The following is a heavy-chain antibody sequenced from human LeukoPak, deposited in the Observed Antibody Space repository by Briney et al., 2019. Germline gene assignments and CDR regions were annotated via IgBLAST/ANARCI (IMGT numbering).Heavy chain of an antibody. CDR2: ISWDGGYT. D-gene: IGHD3-10*02. CDR1: GFTFDDYA. Sequence: GSLRLSCAASGFTFDDYAMHWVRQAPGKGLEWVSLISWDGGYTYYADSVKGRFTISRDNAKNSLYLQMNSLRAEDTAVYYCAELGITMIGGVWGKGTTVTVSS. J-gene: IGHJ6*04. V-gene: IGHV3-43D*04. CDR3: AELGITMIGGV.